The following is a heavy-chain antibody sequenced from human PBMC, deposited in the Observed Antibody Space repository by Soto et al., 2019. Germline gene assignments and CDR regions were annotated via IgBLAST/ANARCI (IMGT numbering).Heavy chain of an antibody. V-gene: IGHV4-4*02. Sequence: QVYLQQSGPGLVKPSGTLSLTCAVSGDSISSTHWWTWVRQTPGKGLEWIGEVYHSGSTSYNPSLXGXVXITXDESNTQFSLTLTSVTAADTAVYYCATLPPRIVVTVLPIPTWGQGTLVSVSS. CDR1: GDSISSTHW. J-gene: IGHJ5*02. D-gene: IGHD2-21*01. CDR2: VYHSGST. CDR3: ATLPPRIVVTVLPIPT.